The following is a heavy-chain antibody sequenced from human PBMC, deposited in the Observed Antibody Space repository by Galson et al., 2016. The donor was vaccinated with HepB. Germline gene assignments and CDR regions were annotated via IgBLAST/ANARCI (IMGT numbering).Heavy chain of an antibody. CDR3: ARVLTQSHYYGMDV. CDR1: GITFSPYA. D-gene: IGHD3-9*01. Sequence: SLRLSCAASGITFSPYAMTWVRQAPGKGLEWVSFISAGGGSTKYVESVKGRSTISRDDSKKTLYLQMDSLRADDTAVCYCARVLTQSHYYGMDVWGQGTTVTVSS. V-gene: IGHV3-23*01. CDR2: ISAGGGST. J-gene: IGHJ6*02.